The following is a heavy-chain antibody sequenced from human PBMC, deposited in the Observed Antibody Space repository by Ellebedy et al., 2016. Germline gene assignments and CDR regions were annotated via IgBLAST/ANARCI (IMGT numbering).Heavy chain of an antibody. CDR2: IRNKPRSYTT. J-gene: IGHJ4*02. Sequence: GGSLRLSCAGSGFSFSDYHMDWVRQAPGKGLEWVGRIRNKPRSYTTEYAASVAGRFTVSRDDSKNSLYLQMSSLRAEDTAVYYCVRGARSEGFYWGQGTLVTVSS. V-gene: IGHV3-72*01. D-gene: IGHD1-14*01. CDR1: GFSFSDYH. CDR3: VRGARSEGFY.